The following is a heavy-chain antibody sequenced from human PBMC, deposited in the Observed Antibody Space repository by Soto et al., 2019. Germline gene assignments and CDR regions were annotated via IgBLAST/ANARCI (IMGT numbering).Heavy chain of an antibody. D-gene: IGHD3-10*01. CDR1: GGSFSGYY. Sequence: ETLSLTCAVYGGSFSGYYWSWIRQPPGKGLEWIGEINHSGSTNYNPSLKSRVTISVDTSKNQFSLKLSSVTAADTAVYYCARVWFGELLPHFDYWGQGTLVTVSS. V-gene: IGHV4-34*01. J-gene: IGHJ4*02. CDR2: INHSGST. CDR3: ARVWFGELLPHFDY.